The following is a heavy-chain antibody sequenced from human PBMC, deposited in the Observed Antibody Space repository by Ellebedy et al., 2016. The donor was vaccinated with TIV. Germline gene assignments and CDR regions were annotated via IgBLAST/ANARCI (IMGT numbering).Heavy chain of an antibody. CDR1: GFTFSSYS. CDR3: AREGGYSGYENFDY. D-gene: IGHD5-12*01. Sequence: PGGSLRLSCAASGFTFSSYSMNWVRQAPGKGLEWVSSISSSSSYIYYADSVKGRFTISRDNAKNSLYLQMNSRRAEDTAVYYCAREGGYSGYENFDYWGQGTLVTVSS. J-gene: IGHJ4*02. CDR2: ISSSSSYI. V-gene: IGHV3-21*01.